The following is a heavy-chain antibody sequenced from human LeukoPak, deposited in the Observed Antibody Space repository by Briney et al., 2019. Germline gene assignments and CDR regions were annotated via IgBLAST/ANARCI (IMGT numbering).Heavy chain of an antibody. CDR1: GGSISSYY. J-gene: IGHJ4*02. D-gene: IGHD3-22*01. Sequence: SETLSLTCTVSGGSISSYYRSWIRQPAGKGLEWIGRIYTSGSTNYNPSLKSRVTMSVDTSKNQFSLKLSSVTAADTAVYYCVRGKDDSSGYYPVWFDYWGQGTLVTVSS. CDR2: IYTSGST. CDR3: VRGKDDSSGYYPVWFDY. V-gene: IGHV4-4*07.